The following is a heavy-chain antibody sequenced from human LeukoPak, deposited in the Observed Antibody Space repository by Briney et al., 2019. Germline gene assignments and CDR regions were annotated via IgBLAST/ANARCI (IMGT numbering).Heavy chain of an antibody. CDR3: ARPLRGTPDY. V-gene: IGHV3-30*04. CDR1: GFTFSSYA. D-gene: IGHD2-15*01. J-gene: IGHJ4*02. Sequence: PGGSLRLSCAASGFTFSSYAMHWVRQAPGKGLEWVAVISYDGSNKYYAGSVKGRFTISRDNSKNTLYLQMNSLRAEDTAVYYCARPLRGTPDYWGQGTLVTVSS. CDR2: ISYDGSNK.